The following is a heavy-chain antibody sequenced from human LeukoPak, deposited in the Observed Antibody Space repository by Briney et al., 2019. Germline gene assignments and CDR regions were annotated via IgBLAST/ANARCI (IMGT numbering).Heavy chain of an antibody. D-gene: IGHD6-19*01. Sequence: ASVKVSCKASGYTFTNYGISWVRQAPGQGLEWMGWINTNTGNPTYAQGFTGRFVFSLDTSVSTAYLQISSLKAEDTAVYYCARDLGSGWIDYWGQGTLVTVSS. CDR1: GYTFTNYG. J-gene: IGHJ4*02. CDR3: ARDLGSGWIDY. V-gene: IGHV7-4-1*02. CDR2: INTNTGNP.